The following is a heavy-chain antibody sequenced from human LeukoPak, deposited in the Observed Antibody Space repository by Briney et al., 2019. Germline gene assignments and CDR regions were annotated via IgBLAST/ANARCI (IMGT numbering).Heavy chain of an antibody. J-gene: IGHJ6*04. CDR3: ARSFGSGSPWDYYYYGMDV. D-gene: IGHD3-10*01. CDR2: IIPIFGTA. V-gene: IGHV1-69*13. Sequence: ASVKVSCKASGGTFSSYAISWVRQAPGQGLEWMGGIIPIFGTANYAQKFQGRATITADESTSTAYMELSSLRSEDTAVYYCARSFGSGSPWDYYYYGMDVWGKGTTVTVSS. CDR1: GGTFSSYA.